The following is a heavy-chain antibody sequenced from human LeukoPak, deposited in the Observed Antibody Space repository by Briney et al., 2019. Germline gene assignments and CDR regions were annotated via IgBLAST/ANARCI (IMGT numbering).Heavy chain of an antibody. CDR1: GGSFRSSSYY. D-gene: IGHD3-9*01. V-gene: IGHV4-39*01. Sequence: PSETLFLTCTVSGGSFRSSSYYWGWIRQTPGKGLEWIGCIYYSGSTYYNPSLKSRVTISVDTSENQFSLKLSSVTAADTAVYYCARGGPVLRYYRGGNLYWGQGTLVTVSS. J-gene: IGHJ4*02. CDR2: IYYSGST. CDR3: ARGGPVLRYYRGGNLY.